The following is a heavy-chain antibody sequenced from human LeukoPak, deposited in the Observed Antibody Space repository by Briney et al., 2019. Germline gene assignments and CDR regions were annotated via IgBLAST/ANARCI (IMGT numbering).Heavy chain of an antibody. D-gene: IGHD1-26*01. Sequence: ASVKVSCKASGYTFTGYYMHWVRQAPGQGLEWMGWINPNSGGTNYAQKFRGRVTMTRDTSISTAYMELTRLRSDDTAVYYCARRHTGSYYLPFDYWGQGTLVTVSS. V-gene: IGHV1-2*02. J-gene: IGHJ4*02. CDR2: INPNSGGT. CDR3: ARRHTGSYYLPFDY. CDR1: GYTFTGYY.